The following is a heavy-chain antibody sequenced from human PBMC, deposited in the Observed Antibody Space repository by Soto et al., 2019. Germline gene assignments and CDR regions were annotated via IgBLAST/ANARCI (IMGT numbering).Heavy chain of an antibody. J-gene: IGHJ6*02. CDR3: ARVLPLVGATTHYYYYYGMDV. V-gene: IGHV3-48*02. D-gene: IGHD1-26*01. CDR2: ISSSSSTI. CDR1: GFTFSSYS. Sequence: GSLRLSCAASGFTFSSYSMNWVRQAPGKGLEWVSYISSSSSTIYYADSVKGRFTISRDNAKNSLYLQMNSLRDEDTAVYYCARVLPLVGATTHYYYYYGMDVWGQGTTVTVSS.